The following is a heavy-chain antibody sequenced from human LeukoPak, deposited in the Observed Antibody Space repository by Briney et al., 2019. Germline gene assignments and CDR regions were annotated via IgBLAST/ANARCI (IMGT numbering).Heavy chain of an antibody. V-gene: IGHV4-61*02. CDR2: IYTSGST. J-gene: IGHJ3*02. D-gene: IGHD3-9*01. CDR3: ARAEPYYDIFTGYSTRGFDI. Sequence: PSQTLSLTCTVSGGSISSGSYYWSWIRQPAGKGLEWIGRIYTSGSTNYNPSLKSRITITVDTSKNQFSLKLSSVTAADTAVYYCARAEPYYDIFTGYSTRGFDIWGQGTMVTVSS. CDR1: GGSISSGSYY.